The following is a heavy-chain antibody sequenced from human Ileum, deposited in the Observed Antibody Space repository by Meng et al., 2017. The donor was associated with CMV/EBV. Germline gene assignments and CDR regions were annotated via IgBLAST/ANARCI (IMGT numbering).Heavy chain of an antibody. CDR2: ITTKGDRT. CDR1: GFTFSSFV. J-gene: IGHJ4*02. Sequence: GGSLRLSCAASGFTFSSFVMPWFRQAPGKGLEYVSIITTKGDRTYYGDSVRGRFTVSRDNSQNTFYLQMGSLRPEDTAVYYCARGWGRTGSVAPGVSGYFDYWGQGALVTVSS. D-gene: IGHD3-16*01. CDR3: ARGWGRTGSVAPGVSGYFDY. V-gene: IGHV3-64*02.